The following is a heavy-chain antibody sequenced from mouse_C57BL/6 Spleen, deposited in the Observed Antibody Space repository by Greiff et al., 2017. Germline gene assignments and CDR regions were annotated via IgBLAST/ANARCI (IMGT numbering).Heavy chain of an antibody. CDR3: ASWDEAY. J-gene: IGHJ3*01. Sequence: VQLQQSGAELVKPGASVKISCKASGYAFSSYWMNWVKQRPGKGLEWIGQIYPVDGDTNYNVKFKGKATLTADKSSSTAYMQLSSLTSEDSAVYFCASWDEAYWGQGTLVTVSA. CDR2: IYPVDGDT. D-gene: IGHD4-1*01. V-gene: IGHV1-80*01. CDR1: GYAFSSYW.